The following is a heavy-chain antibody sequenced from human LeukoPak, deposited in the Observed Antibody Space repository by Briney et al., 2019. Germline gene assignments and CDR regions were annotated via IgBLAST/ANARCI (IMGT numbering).Heavy chain of an antibody. CDR2: IIPIFGTA. CDR3: ARGIAKRYFDWLKVSP. Sequence: ASVKVSCKASGGTFSSYAISWVRQAPGQGLEWMGGIIPIFGTANYAQKFQGRVTITTDESTSTAYMELSSLRSEDTAVYYCARGIAKRYFDWLKVSPWGQGTLVTVSS. V-gene: IGHV1-69*05. D-gene: IGHD3-9*01. J-gene: IGHJ5*02. CDR1: GGTFSSYA.